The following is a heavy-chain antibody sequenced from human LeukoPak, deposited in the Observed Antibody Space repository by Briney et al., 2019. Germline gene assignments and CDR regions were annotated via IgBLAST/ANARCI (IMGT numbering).Heavy chain of an antibody. CDR2: ITDSGDTT. CDR3: AKDGALSTSWYFYCDY. V-gene: IGHV3-23*01. Sequence: GGSLRLSCAASGFTFSSFAMSWVRQAPGKGLEWVSTITDSGDTTYSADSVKGRFTISRDNSKNTLYLQMNSLRAEDTAVYYCAKDGALSTSWYFYCDYWGQGTLVTVSP. CDR1: GFTFSSFA. J-gene: IGHJ4*02. D-gene: IGHD2-2*01.